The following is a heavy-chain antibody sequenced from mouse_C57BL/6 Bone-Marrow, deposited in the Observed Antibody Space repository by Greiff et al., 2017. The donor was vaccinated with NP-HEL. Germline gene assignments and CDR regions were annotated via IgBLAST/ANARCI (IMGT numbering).Heavy chain of an antibody. Sequence: QVQLQQSGPELVKPGASVKLSCKASGYTFTSYDINWVKQRPGQGLEWIGWIYPRDGSTKYNEKFKGKATLTVDTSSSTAYMELQSLTSEDSSVYFWASNWDVRAMDYWGQGTSVAVSS. D-gene: IGHD4-1*01. CDR1: GYTFTSYD. CDR2: IYPRDGST. CDR3: ASNWDVRAMDY. V-gene: IGHV1-85*01. J-gene: IGHJ4*01.